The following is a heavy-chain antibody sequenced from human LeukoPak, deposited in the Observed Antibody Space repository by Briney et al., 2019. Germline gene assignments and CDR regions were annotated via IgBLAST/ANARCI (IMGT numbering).Heavy chain of an antibody. D-gene: IGHD4-17*01. J-gene: IGHJ3*02. CDR3: ARVTVPPNAFDI. V-gene: IGHV3-20*04. Sequence: GGSLRLSCAASGFTFDDYGMSWVRQAPGKGLEWVSGINWNGGSTGYADSVKGRFTISRDNAKNSLYLQMNSLRAEDTAVYYCARVTVPPNAFDIWGQGTMVTVSS. CDR1: GFTFDDYG. CDR2: INWNGGST.